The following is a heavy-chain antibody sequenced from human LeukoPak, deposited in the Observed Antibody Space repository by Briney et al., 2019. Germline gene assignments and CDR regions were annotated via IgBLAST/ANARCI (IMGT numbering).Heavy chain of an antibody. CDR2: INWNGGST. J-gene: IGHJ3*02. Sequence: GGSLRLSCAASGFTFDDYGMSWVRQAPGKGLEWVSGINWNGGSTGYADSVKGRSTISRDNAKNSLYLQMNSLRAEDTALYYCASSDDSGSYGFHAFDIWGQGTMVTVSS. CDR1: GFTFDDYG. V-gene: IGHV3-20*04. D-gene: IGHD1-26*01. CDR3: ASSDDSGSYGFHAFDI.